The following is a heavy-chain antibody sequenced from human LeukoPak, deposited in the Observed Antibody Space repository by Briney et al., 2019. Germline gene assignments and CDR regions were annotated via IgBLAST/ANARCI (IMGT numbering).Heavy chain of an antibody. CDR1: GYTFTSYY. Sequence: ASVKVSCKASGYTFTSYYMHWVRQAPGQGLGWMGIINPSGGSTSYAQKFQGRVTMTRDTSTSTVYMELSSLRSEDTAVYYCARVFVLDSSGYYYFDYWGQGTLVTVSS. J-gene: IGHJ4*02. CDR2: INPSGGST. V-gene: IGHV1-46*01. D-gene: IGHD3-22*01. CDR3: ARVFVLDSSGYYYFDY.